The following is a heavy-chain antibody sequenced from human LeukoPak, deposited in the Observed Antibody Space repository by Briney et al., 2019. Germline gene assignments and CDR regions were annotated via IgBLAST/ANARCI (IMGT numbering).Heavy chain of an antibody. CDR1: GGSISSYF. CDR2: IYYSGST. J-gene: IGHJ4*02. D-gene: IGHD6-19*01. Sequence: SETLSLTCTISGGSISSYFWGWIRQPPGKGLEWIGYIYYSGSTKYNPSLKSRVTISEDTSKNQFSLKLSSVTAADTAVYYCARGYSSGAVRLDYWGQGTLVSVSS. V-gene: IGHV4-59*01. CDR3: ARGYSSGAVRLDY.